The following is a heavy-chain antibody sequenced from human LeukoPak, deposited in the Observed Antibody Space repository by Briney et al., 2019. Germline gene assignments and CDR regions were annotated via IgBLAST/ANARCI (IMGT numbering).Heavy chain of an antibody. CDR1: GFNFDDYG. V-gene: IGHV3-20*04. D-gene: IGHD1-26*01. CDR2: ISGNGGST. J-gene: IGHJ4*02. CDR3: AIGSGSYSTYFDF. Sequence: GGSLRLSCAASGFNFDDYGMTWVRQAPGEGLQWVSGISGNGGSTGYVDSVKGRFTISRDNANNSLYLQMNSLRGEDTALYYCAIGSGSYSTYFDFWGQGTLVTVSS.